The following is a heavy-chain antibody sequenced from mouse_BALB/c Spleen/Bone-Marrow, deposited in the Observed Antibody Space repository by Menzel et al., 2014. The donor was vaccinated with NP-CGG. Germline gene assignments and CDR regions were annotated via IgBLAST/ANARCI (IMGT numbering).Heavy chain of an antibody. V-gene: IGHV3-8*02. D-gene: IGHD1-1*02. Sequence: EVKLQESGPSLVKPSQTLSLTCSVTGDSITSGYWDWIRKFPGNKLEYMAYISYSGSTYFNPSLKSRISITRDTSKNQYYPQLNSVTTEDTATYYCARLGGYGPYFDYWGQGTTLTVSS. J-gene: IGHJ2*01. CDR1: GDSITSGY. CDR2: ISYSGST. CDR3: ARLGGYGPYFDY.